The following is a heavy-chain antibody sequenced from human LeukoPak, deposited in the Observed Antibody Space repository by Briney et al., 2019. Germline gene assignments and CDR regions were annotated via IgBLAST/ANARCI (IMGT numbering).Heavy chain of an antibody. CDR1: GGSISYFY. CDR2: IYYSGST. D-gene: IGHD3-10*01. J-gene: IGHJ6*04. CDR3: ARGRGMDV. V-gene: IGHV4-59*01. Sequence: AETLSLTCTVSGGSISYFYWSWIRQPPGKGLEWIGYIYYSGSTNYNPSLKSRVTISVDTSKNQFSLKLSSVTAADTAVYYCARGRGMDVWGKGTTVTISS.